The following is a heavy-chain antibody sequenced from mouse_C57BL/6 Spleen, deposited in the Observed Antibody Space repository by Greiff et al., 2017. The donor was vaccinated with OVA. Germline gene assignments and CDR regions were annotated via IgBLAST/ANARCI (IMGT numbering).Heavy chain of an antibody. Sequence: VQLQQSGAELVKPGASVKISCKASGYAFSSYWMNWVKQRPGKGLEWIGQIYPGDGDTNYNGKFKGKATLTADKSSSTAYMQLSSLTSEDSAVYFCAREGWDEDYAMDYWGQGTSVTVSS. CDR3: AREGWDEDYAMDY. J-gene: IGHJ4*01. D-gene: IGHD4-1*01. CDR1: GYAFSSYW. CDR2: IYPGDGDT. V-gene: IGHV1-80*01.